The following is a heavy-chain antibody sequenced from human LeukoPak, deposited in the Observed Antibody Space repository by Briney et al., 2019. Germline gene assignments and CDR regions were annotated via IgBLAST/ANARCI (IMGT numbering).Heavy chain of an antibody. D-gene: IGHD3-22*01. CDR1: GFTFSSYA. V-gene: IGHV3-23*01. Sequence: PGGSLRLSCGASGFTFSSYAMNWVRQAPGKGLEWVSAISGSGGTTYYADSVKGRFTITRDNSKNTLYLQMNSLRAEDAALYYCARAYYYDTSGYWYFDYWGQGTLVTVSS. J-gene: IGHJ4*02. CDR3: ARAYYYDTSGYWYFDY. CDR2: ISGSGGTT.